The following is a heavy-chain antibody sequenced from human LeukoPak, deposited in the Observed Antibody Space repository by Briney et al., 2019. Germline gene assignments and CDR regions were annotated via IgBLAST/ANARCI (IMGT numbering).Heavy chain of an antibody. D-gene: IGHD1-26*01. V-gene: IGHV4-34*01. J-gene: IGHJ4*02. CDR1: GGSFSGYY. CDR3: ASSRGSWVYFDY. Sequence: SETLSLTCAVYGGSFSGYYWSWIRQPPGKGLEWIGEINHSGSTNYNPSLKSRVTISVDTSKNQFSLKLSSVTAADTAVYYCASSRGSWVYFDYRGQGTLVTVSS. CDR2: INHSGST.